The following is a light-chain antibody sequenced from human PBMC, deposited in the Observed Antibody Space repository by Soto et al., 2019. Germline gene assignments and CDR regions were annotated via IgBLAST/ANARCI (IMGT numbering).Light chain of an antibody. J-gene: IGKJ4*01. CDR3: QQAHSFPLT. CDR2: DTS. CDR1: QDVSTW. V-gene: IGKV1-12*01. Sequence: DIQMTQSPSSVSASVGDRVTITCRASQDVSTWLAWYQHKPGKAPNLLIHDTSILQSGVPSRFSGSGSGTEFTLTIRSLQPEDFATYYCQQAHSFPLTFGGGTKVDIK.